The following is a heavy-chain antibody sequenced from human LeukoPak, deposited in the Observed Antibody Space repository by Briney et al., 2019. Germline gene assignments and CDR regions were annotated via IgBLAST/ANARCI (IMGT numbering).Heavy chain of an antibody. Sequence: GGSLRLSCAASAFTFSSYGMHWVRQAAGKGLEWVALISYDGTNNYYADSVKGRFTISRDNSKNTLYLQMNSLRPEDTAVYYCARDSPPDYWGQGTLVTVSS. CDR2: ISYDGTNN. J-gene: IGHJ4*02. CDR1: AFTFSSYG. CDR3: ARDSPPDY. V-gene: IGHV3-30*03.